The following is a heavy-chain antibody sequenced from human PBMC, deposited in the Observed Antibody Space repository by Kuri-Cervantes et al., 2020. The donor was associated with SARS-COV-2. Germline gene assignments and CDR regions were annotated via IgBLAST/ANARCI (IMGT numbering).Heavy chain of an antibody. Sequence: GGSLRLSCAASGFTFSSYWMSWVRQAPGKGLEWVANIKQDGSEKYYVDSVKGRFTISRDNAKNSLYLQMNSLRAEDRAVYYCARSRLPYSTRGFDAFDIWGQGTMVTVSS. J-gene: IGHJ3*02. CDR3: ARSRLPYSTRGFDAFDI. CDR2: IKQDGSEK. D-gene: IGHD6-13*01. CDR1: GFTFSSYW. V-gene: IGHV3-7*01.